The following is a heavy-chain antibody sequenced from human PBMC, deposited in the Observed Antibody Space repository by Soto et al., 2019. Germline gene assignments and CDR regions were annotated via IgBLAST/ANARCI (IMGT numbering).Heavy chain of an antibody. V-gene: IGHV4-30-4*01. J-gene: IGHJ3*02. Sequence: QVQLQESGPGLVKPSQTLSLTCTVSGGSISSGDYYWSWIRQPPGKGLEWIGYIYYSGSTYYNPSLKSRVTISVDTSKNQFSLKLSSVTAADTAVYYCASTAVAESRRADAFDIWGQGTMVTVSS. CDR2: IYYSGST. CDR1: GGSISSGDYY. D-gene: IGHD6-19*01. CDR3: ASTAVAESRRADAFDI.